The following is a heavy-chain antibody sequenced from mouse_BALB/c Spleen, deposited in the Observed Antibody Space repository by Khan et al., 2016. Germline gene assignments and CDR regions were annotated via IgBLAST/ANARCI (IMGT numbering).Heavy chain of an antibody. J-gene: IGHJ3*01. V-gene: IGHV1S41*01. CDR2: IAPGSGST. CDR1: GYTFTSYW. D-gene: IGHD2-1*01. Sequence: DLVKPGASVKLSCKASGYTFTSYWINWIKQRPGQGLEWIGRIAPGSGSTYYNEMFKGKATLTVDTSSSTAYLQLSSLSSEDSAVYFCASDGNYPFAYWGQGTLVTVSA. CDR3: ASDGNYPFAY.